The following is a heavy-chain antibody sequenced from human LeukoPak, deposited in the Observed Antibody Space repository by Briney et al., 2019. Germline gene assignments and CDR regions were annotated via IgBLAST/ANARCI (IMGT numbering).Heavy chain of an antibody. CDR1: GYIFTDYY. J-gene: IGHJ6*02. Sequence: ASVKVSCKASGYIFTDYYMHWVRQAPGQELGWMGRINPNSGGTNYAQKFQGRVTMTRDTSISTAYTELSSLRSEDTATYYCARDGVRGRRLNYYYYGMDVWGQGTTVTVSS. V-gene: IGHV1/OR15-1*02. CDR2: INPNSGGT. CDR3: ARDGVRGRRLNYYYYGMDV. D-gene: IGHD2-21*01.